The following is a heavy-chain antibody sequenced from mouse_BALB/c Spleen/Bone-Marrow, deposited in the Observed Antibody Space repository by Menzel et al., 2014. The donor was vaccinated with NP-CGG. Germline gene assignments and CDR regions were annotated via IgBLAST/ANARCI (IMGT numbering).Heavy chain of an antibody. Sequence: EVQLVESGGDLVKSGGSLKLSCAASGFTFSSYSMSWVRQIPERRLEWVATISSGGGNIYYPDSVKGRFTISRDNAKSNLYLQMSSLRSEDTALYYCVRSSPFFNGKGGDYAMDYWGQGTSVTVSS. D-gene: IGHD2-1*01. CDR2: ISSGGGNI. V-gene: IGHV5-9*03. CDR1: GFTFSSYS. J-gene: IGHJ4*01. CDR3: VRSSPFFNGKGGDYAMDY.